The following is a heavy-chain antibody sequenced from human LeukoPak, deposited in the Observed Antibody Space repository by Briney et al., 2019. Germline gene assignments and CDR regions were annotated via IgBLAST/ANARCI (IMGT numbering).Heavy chain of an antibody. Sequence: GGSLRLSCAASGFTFSSYAMSWVRQAPGKGLEWVSSISGSDGTTYYADSVKGRFTISRDNAKNTLYLQMNSLRAEATAVYYYAGEYIYEYYGGNSDYFDYWGQGTLVTVSS. CDR1: GFTFSSYA. V-gene: IGHV3-23*01. CDR3: AGEYIYEYYGGNSDYFDY. D-gene: IGHD4-23*01. J-gene: IGHJ4*02. CDR2: ISGSDGTT.